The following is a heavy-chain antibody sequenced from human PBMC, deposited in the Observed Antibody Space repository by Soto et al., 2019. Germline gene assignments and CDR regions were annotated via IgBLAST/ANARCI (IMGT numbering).Heavy chain of an antibody. CDR1: GFTSSSYA. D-gene: IGHD6-13*01. CDR2: ISSNGGST. J-gene: IGHJ6*02. V-gene: IGHV3-64*02. CDR3: ARAAAAGTAYYYYYGMDV. Sequence: GGSLRLSCAASGFTSSSYAMHWVRQAPGKGLEYVSAISSNGGSTYYADSVKGRFTISRDNSKNTLYLQMGSLRAEDMAVYYCARAAAAGTAYYYYYGMDVWGQGTTVAVSS.